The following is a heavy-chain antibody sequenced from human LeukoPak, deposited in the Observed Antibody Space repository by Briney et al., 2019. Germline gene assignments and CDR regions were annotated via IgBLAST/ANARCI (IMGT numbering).Heavy chain of an antibody. Sequence: GGSLRLSCAASGFTFSSYAMSWVRQAPGKGLEWVSAISGSGGSTYYADSVKGRFTISRDNSKNTLYLQMNSLRAEDTAVYYCAKDPYNWNYVNYFDYWGQGTLVTVSS. J-gene: IGHJ4*02. D-gene: IGHD1-1*01. CDR1: GFTFSSYA. V-gene: IGHV3-23*01. CDR2: ISGSGGST. CDR3: AKDPYNWNYVNYFDY.